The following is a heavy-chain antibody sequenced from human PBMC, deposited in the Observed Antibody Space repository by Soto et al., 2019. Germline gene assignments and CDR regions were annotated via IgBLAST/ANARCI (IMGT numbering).Heavy chain of an antibody. CDR2: INHSGST. V-gene: IGHV4-34*01. J-gene: IGHJ4*02. Sequence: SETLSLTCAVYGGSFSGYYWSWIRQPPGKGLEWIGEINHSGSTNYNPSLKSRVTISVDTSKNQFSLKLSSVTAADTAVYYCASGFGWLRTRIPKNWGQGTLVTVSS. D-gene: IGHD5-12*01. CDR3: ASGFGWLRTRIPKN. CDR1: GGSFSGYY.